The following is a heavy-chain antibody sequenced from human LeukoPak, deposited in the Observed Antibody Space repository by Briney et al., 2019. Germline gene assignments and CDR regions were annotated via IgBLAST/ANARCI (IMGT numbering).Heavy chain of an antibody. D-gene: IGHD2-15*01. J-gene: IGHJ4*02. V-gene: IGHV1-3*01. CDR2: INAGNGNT. CDR1: GYTFTSYA. Sequence: ASVKVSCKASGYTFTSYAMHWVRQAPGQRLEWMGWINAGNGNTKYSQKFQGRVTITRDTSASTAYMELSSLRSEDTAVYYCARDASYCSGGSCYSDYWGQGTLVTVSS. CDR3: ARDASYCSGGSCYSDY.